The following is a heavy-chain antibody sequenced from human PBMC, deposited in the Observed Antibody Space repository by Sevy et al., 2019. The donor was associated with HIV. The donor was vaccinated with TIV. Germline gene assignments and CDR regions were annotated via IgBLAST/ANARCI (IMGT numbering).Heavy chain of an antibody. V-gene: IGHV1-18*01. CDR2: ISAYNGNT. CDR3: AGAVSGYYNRNTYFDY. CDR1: GYTFTSYG. Sequence: ASVKVSCKDSGYTFTSYGISWVRQPPGQGLEWMGWISAYNGNTNYAQKLQGRVTMTTDTSTSTAYMVLRSLISDDTALYYCAGAVSGYYNRNTYFDYWGQGTLVTVSS. J-gene: IGHJ4*02. D-gene: IGHD3-3*01.